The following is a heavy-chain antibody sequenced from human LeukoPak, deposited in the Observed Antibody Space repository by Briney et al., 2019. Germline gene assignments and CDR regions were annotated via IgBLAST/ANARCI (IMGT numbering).Heavy chain of an antibody. V-gene: IGHV4-34*01. D-gene: IGHD2-8*02. J-gene: IGHJ6*03. Sequence: SETLSLTCAVYGGSFSGYYWSWIRQPPGKGLEWIGEINHSGSTNYNPSLKSRVTISVATSKNQFSLKLSSVTAADTAVYYCARVLLVYYYYMDVWGKGTTVTVSS. CDR1: GGSFSGYY. CDR2: INHSGST. CDR3: ARVLLVYYYYMDV.